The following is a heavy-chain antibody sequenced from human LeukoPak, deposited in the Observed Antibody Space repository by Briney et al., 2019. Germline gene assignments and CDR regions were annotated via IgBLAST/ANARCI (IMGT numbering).Heavy chain of an antibody. CDR2: THYSGDI. J-gene: IGHJ3*02. V-gene: IGHV4-59*08. Sequence: SETLSLTCTVSGASIDSYYWSWIRQPPGKGLEWIGYTHYSGDIKYNPSLKSRLTISVDTSKNEFSLVLTSVTAPDTALYYCARQPGGTAAFDIWAQGTMVTVSA. D-gene: IGHD1-14*01. CDR3: ARQPGGTAAFDI. CDR1: GASIDSYY.